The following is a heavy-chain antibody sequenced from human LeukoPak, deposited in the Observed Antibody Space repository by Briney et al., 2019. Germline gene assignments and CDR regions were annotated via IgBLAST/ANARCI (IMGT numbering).Heavy chain of an antibody. V-gene: IGHV1-3*01. J-gene: IGHJ5*02. D-gene: IGHD3-10*01. Sequence: GASVKVSCKASGYTFTSYAMHWVRQAPGQRLEWMGWINAGNGNTKYSQKFQGRVTITRDTSASTAYMELSSLRSEDTAVYYCASTGLWFGELSYGWFDPWGQGTLVTVSS. CDR3: ASTGLWFGELSYGWFDP. CDR1: GYTFTSYA. CDR2: INAGNGNT.